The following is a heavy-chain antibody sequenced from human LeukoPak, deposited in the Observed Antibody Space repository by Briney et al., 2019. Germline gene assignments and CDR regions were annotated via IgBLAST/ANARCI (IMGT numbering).Heavy chain of an antibody. V-gene: IGHV3-48*02. D-gene: IGHD4-11*01. CDR3: ARDLISGDYTFDY. CDR2: ISSTGITT. CDR1: GFIFSSFS. Sequence: GGSLGLSCAASGFIFSSFSMNWVRQAPGKGLEWVSYISSTGITTYYADSVKGRFTVSRDNAKDSLYLQLNSLRDEDTAVYYCARDLISGDYTFDYWGQGALVTVSS. J-gene: IGHJ4*02.